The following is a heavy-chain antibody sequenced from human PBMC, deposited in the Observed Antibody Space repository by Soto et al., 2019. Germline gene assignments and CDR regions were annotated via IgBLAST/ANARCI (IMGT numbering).Heavy chain of an antibody. CDR3: ARLYIVGTTMLYGMDG. D-gene: IGHD1-26*01. CDR1: GYNFTRFG. CDR2: ISAYNGNT. Sequence: QAQLVQSGAEVKKPGASVKVSCKASGYNFTRFGISWVRQAPGQGLEWMGWISAYNGNTNYAQKLQGRVTMTTDTSTNTGYMDLGSLRSDDTAVYYCARLYIVGTTMLYGMDGWGQGTTVTVSS. V-gene: IGHV1-18*01. J-gene: IGHJ6*02.